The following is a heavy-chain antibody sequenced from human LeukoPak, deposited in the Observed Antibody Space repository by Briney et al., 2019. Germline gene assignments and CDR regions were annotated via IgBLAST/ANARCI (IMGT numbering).Heavy chain of an antibody. CDR2: IKQDGSEK. Sequence: GGSLRLSCAASGFPFSSSAMTWVRQAPGKGLEWVANIKQDGSEKYYVDSGEGRFTISRENAKNSLYLQMNSLRADDTAMYYCARGAYYDILTGSYPPLGWFDSWGQGTLVTVSS. CDR1: GFPFSSSA. J-gene: IGHJ5*01. V-gene: IGHV3-7*04. D-gene: IGHD3-9*01. CDR3: ARGAYYDILTGSYPPLGWFDS.